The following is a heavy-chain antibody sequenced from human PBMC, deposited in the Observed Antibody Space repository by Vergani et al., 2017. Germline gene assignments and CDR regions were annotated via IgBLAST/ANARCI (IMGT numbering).Heavy chain of an antibody. J-gene: IGHJ5*02. D-gene: IGHD6-19*01. V-gene: IGHV4-59*11. Sequence: QVQLQESGPGLVKSSETLSLTCSVSFDSIRNLYCNWIRQPPGKVLEWIGSINYSENTNYNPSLKTLVTISVDTSKNQFSLTLTSVTAADTAVYYCASDTHSGQRAYRWGQGILVTVTS. CDR3: ASDTHSGQRAYR. CDR1: FDSIRNLY. CDR2: INYSENT.